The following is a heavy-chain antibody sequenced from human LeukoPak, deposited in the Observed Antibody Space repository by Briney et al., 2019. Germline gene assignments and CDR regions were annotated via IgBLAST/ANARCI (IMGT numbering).Heavy chain of an antibody. J-gene: IGHJ3*02. V-gene: IGHV3-33*08. CDR3: ARDRSDAFDI. CDR2: IWYDGSNK. Sequence: GGSLRLSCAASGFTFSSYAMTWVRQAPGKGLEWVAVIWYDGSNKYYADSVKGRFTISRDNSKNTLYLQMNSLRAEDTAVYYCARDRSDAFDIWGQGTMVTVSS. CDR1: GFTFSSYA.